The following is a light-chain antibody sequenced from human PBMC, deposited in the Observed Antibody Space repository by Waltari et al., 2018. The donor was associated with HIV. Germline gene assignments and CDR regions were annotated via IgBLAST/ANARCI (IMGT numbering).Light chain of an antibody. Sequence: QTVVTQEPSLTASPGGTVTLTCASGTGAVTSGHFPNWFQQKLGQPPKLLIYSTTNRHSSTPARFSASLLGGKAALTLSGVQPEDEADYYCLLYYGGAWVFGGGTKLTVL. CDR3: LLYYGGAWV. CDR1: TGAVTSGHF. V-gene: IGLV7-43*01. CDR2: STT. J-gene: IGLJ3*02.